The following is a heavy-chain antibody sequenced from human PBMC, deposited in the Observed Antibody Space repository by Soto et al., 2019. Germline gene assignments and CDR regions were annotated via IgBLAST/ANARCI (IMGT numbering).Heavy chain of an antibody. J-gene: IGHJ4*02. CDR1: GFTFSVYA. CDR3: ATVANFYYDTSRD. Sequence: GGALRLSCAAPGFTFSVYALHWVRQAPGKGLEWVAVMSPNGNNQYYADSVKGRFTISRDTSKSTLYLQMTSLRPDDTAVYYCATVANFYYDTSRDLGQGTRFTVS. CDR2: MSPNGNNQ. V-gene: IGHV3-30-3*01. D-gene: IGHD3-22*01.